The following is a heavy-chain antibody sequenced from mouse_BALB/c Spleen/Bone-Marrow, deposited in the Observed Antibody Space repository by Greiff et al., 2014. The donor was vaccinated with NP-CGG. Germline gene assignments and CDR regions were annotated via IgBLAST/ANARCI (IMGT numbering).Heavy chain of an antibody. CDR3: ARQLYGNYAY. CDR2: INPYNGGT. Sequence: EVQLVESGPELVKPGPSVKISCKASGYSFTGYYMHWVKQSHGKSLEWIGEINPYNGGTSYNQKSKGKATLTEDTSSSTAFMELHSLTSEDSLVYYCARQLYGNYAYWGQGTLVTVSA. CDR1: GYSFTGYY. J-gene: IGHJ3*01. D-gene: IGHD2-10*02. V-gene: IGHV1S30*01.